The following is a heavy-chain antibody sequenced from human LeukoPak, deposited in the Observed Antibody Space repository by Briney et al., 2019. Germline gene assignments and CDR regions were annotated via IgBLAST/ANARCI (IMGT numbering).Heavy chain of an antibody. D-gene: IGHD6-19*01. Sequence: ASVKVSCKASGYTFTGYYMHWVRQAPGQGLEWMGWINPNSGGTNYAQKFQGRVTMTRDTSISTAYMELSRLRSDDTAVYYCARVSPSGWPAVDYWGQGTLVTVSS. CDR1: GYTFTGYY. CDR2: INPNSGGT. V-gene: IGHV1-2*02. CDR3: ARVSPSGWPAVDY. J-gene: IGHJ4*02.